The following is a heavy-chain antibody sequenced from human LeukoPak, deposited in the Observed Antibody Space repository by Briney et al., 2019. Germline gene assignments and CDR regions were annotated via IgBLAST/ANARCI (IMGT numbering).Heavy chain of an antibody. CDR2: INPNSGGT. Sequence: GASVKVSCKASGYTFTGYYMHWVRQAPGQGLEWMGWINPNSGGTNYAQKFQGWVTMTRDTSISTAYMELSRLRSDDTAVYYCARSDQYYYDSSGQNHDAFDIWGQGTMVTVSS. V-gene: IGHV1-2*04. CDR1: GYTFTGYY. J-gene: IGHJ3*02. D-gene: IGHD3-22*01. CDR3: ARSDQYYYDSSGQNHDAFDI.